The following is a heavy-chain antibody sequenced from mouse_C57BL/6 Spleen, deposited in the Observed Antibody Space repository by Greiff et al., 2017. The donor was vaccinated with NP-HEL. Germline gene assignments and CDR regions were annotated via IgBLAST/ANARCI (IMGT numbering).Heavy chain of an antibody. Sequence: EVKLVESGGGLVKPGGSLKLSCAASGFTFSDYGMHWVRQAPEKGLEWVAYISSGSSTIYYADTVKGRFTISRDNAKNTLFLQMTSLRSEDTAMYYCAKILRRNAMDYWGQGTSVTVSS. CDR1: GFTFSDYG. J-gene: IGHJ4*01. CDR2: ISSGSSTI. V-gene: IGHV5-17*01. CDR3: AKILRRNAMDY. D-gene: IGHD2-4*01.